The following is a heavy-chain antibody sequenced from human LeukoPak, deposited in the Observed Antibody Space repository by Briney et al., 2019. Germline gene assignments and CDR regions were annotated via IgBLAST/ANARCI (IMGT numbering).Heavy chain of an antibody. CDR3: ATKYSSGWYWYFDL. D-gene: IGHD6-19*01. V-gene: IGHV4-4*07. J-gene: IGHJ2*01. CDR2: IYTNGGT. CDR1: GGSIGIYY. Sequence: KPSETLSLTCTVSGGSIGIYYWSWIRQPAGKGLEWFGRIYTNGGTNYNPSLKSRVTMSVDTSKNQFSLKLSSVTAADTAVYYCATKYSSGWYWYFDLWGRGTLVTVSS.